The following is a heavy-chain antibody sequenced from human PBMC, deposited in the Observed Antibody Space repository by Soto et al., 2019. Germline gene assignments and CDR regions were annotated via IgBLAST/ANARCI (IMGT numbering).Heavy chain of an antibody. D-gene: IGHD5-18*01. J-gene: IGHJ6*02. V-gene: IGHV4-34*01. CDR3: GGSGYSYGYTLYYGMDV. CDR1: GGSFSGYY. CDR2: ITHSGST. Sequence: SETLSLTCGVYGGSFSGYYWTWIRQPPGKGLEWVGEITHSGSTNYNPSLESRVTISIDTSKNQFSLKLSSVTAADTAVYYCGGSGYSYGYTLYYGMDVWGQGTTVTVSS.